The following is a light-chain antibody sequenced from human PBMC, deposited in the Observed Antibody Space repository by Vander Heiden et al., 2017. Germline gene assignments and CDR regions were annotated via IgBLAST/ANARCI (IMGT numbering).Light chain of an antibody. CDR2: DAS. J-gene: IGKJ4*01. V-gene: IGKV3-11*01. Sequence: EIVLTQSPAILSLSPGDRATLPCRASQSGSLYLAWFQQRPGQAPRLLIYDASNRATGIPARFSGSGSGTDFTLTISSLEPEDFAVYYCQQRSDPPTFGGGTKVEIK. CDR1: QSGSLY. CDR3: QQRSDPPT.